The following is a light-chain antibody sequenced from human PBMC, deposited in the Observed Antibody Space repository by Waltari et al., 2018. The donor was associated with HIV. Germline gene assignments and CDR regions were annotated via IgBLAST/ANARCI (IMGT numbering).Light chain of an antibody. CDR3: QQYYGSPRT. CDR2: GAS. Sequence: DIVMTQSPDSLAVSLGERATVNCKSSHSILYNFNNRTCLAWYQQKPGQPPKLLIYGASTRASGVPDRFSGSGSAADFTLTISDLQAEDVAVYYCQQYYGSPRTFGQGTRLEIK. V-gene: IGKV4-1*01. CDR1: HSILYNFNNRTC. J-gene: IGKJ1*01.